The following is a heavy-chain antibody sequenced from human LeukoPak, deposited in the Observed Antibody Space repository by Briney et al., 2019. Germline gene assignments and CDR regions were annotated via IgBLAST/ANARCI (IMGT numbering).Heavy chain of an antibody. CDR1: GYTLTELS. CDR3: ATGYCGGDCYSHYYGMDV. J-gene: IGHJ6*02. CDR2: FDPEDGET. V-gene: IGHV1-24*01. Sequence: ASVKVSCKVSGYTLTELSMHWVRQAPGNGLEWMGGFDPEDGETIYAQKFQGRVTMTEDTSTDTAYMELSSLRSEDTAVYYCATGYCGGDCYSHYYGMDVWGQGTTVTVSS. D-gene: IGHD2-21*02.